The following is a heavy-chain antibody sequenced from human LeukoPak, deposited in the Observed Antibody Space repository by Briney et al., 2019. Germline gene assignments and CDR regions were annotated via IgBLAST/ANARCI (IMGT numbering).Heavy chain of an antibody. CDR2: ISGSGGST. V-gene: IGHV3-23*01. CDR1: GFTFSSYA. CDR3: ARNFGGGDSSGPYS. J-gene: IGHJ4*02. Sequence: QSGGSLRLSCAASGFTFSSYAMSWVRQAPGKGLEWVSAISGSGGSTYYADSVKGRFTISRDNAKNSLYLQMNSLRAEDTALYYCARNFGGGDSSGPYSWGQGTLVTVSS. D-gene: IGHD3-22*01.